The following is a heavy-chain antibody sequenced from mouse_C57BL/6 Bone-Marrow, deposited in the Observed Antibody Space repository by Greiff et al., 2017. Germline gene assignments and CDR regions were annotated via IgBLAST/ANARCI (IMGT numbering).Heavy chain of an antibody. CDR1: GFTFSSYA. CDR3: TRGPPCGYYAMDY. V-gene: IGHV5-9-1*02. CDR2: ICSGGDYI. Sequence: EVQVVESGAGLVKPGGSLKLSCAASGFTFSSYAMSWVRQTPGKRLEWVAYICSGGDYIYYADTVKGRCTISRDNARNTLYLQMSSLKSEDTAMYYCTRGPPCGYYAMDYWGQGTSVTVSS. J-gene: IGHJ4*01.